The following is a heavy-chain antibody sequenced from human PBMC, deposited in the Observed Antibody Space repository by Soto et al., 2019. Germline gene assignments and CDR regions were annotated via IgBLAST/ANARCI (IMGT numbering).Heavy chain of an antibody. Sequence: GASVKVSCKASGYTFVNYEINWVRQATGQGLEWLGWMNPHSGDTFYAQNFQGRVTMTRNTSITTAYMELNSLKSEDTAVYYCARRKGPRGYDISNFGGWFDPWGQGTLVTVSS. V-gene: IGHV1-8*01. CDR2: MNPHSGDT. D-gene: IGHD4-4*01. CDR1: GYTFVNYE. J-gene: IGHJ5*02. CDR3: ARRKGPRGYDISNFGGWFDP.